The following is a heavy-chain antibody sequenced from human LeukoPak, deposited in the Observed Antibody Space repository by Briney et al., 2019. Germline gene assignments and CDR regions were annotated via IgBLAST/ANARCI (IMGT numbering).Heavy chain of an antibody. CDR2: ISISSSTI. J-gene: IGHJ3*02. Sequence: GGSLRLSCAASGFTFSSYSMNWVRQAPGKGLEWVSYISISSSTIYYADSVKGRFTISRDNAKNSLYLHMNSLRAEDTAVYYCASLGPHVLRYFDWLLDDAFDIWGQGTMVTVSS. CDR3: ASLGPHVLRYFDWLLDDAFDI. D-gene: IGHD3-9*01. V-gene: IGHV3-48*01. CDR1: GFTFSSYS.